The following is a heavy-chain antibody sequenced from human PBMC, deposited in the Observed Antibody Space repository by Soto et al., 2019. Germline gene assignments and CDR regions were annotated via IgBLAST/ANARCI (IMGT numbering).Heavy chain of an antibody. Sequence: SRSLSCPASGFTFGGYALSWVRPAPGKGLEWVGFIRSKAYGGTTEYAASVKGRFTISRDDSKSIAYLQMTSLKTEDTAVYYCARAVCGADCPPYYFDYWGQGTLVTVSS. J-gene: IGHJ4*02. V-gene: IGHV3-49*04. CDR3: ARAVCGADCPPYYFDY. D-gene: IGHD2-21*02. CDR1: GFTFGGYA. CDR2: IRSKAYGGTT.